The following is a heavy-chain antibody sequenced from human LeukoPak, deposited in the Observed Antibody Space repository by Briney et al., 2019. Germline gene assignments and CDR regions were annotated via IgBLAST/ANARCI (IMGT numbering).Heavy chain of an antibody. CDR2: ISYDGSNK. CDR1: GFTFSSYA. D-gene: IGHD1-26*01. CDR3: AKDEGGSAPGVAFDY. Sequence: GGSLRLSCAASGFTFSSYAMHWVRQAPGKGLEWVAVISYDGSNKYYADSVKGRFTISRDNSKNTLYLQMNSLRAEDTAVYYCAKDEGGSAPGVAFDYWGQGTLVTVSS. V-gene: IGHV3-30-3*01. J-gene: IGHJ4*02.